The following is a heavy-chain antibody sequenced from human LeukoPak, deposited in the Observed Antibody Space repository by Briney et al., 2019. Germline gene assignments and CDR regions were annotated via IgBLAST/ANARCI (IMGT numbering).Heavy chain of an antibody. CDR3: ARGRGGSYYDAFDI. D-gene: IGHD1-26*01. CDR2: IYYSGST. J-gene: IGHJ3*02. CDR1: GGSISSSSYY. V-gene: IGHV4-39*07. Sequence: SETLSLTCTVSGGSISSSSYYWGWIRQPPGKGLEWIGSIYYSGSTYYNPSLKSRVTISIDTSKNQLSLKLSSVTAADTAVYYCARGRGGSYYDAFDIWGQGTMVTVSS.